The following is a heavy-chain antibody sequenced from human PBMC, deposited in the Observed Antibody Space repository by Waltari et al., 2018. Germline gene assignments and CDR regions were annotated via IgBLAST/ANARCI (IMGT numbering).Heavy chain of an antibody. D-gene: IGHD6-6*01. CDR3: ATEPYSSSYYFDY. Sequence: EVQLVESGGGLVQPGGSLRLSCAASGFTFRSYWRGWGRQAPGKGLGWVANIKQDGSEKYYVDSVKGRFTISRDNAKNSLYLKMNSLRAEDTAVYYCATEPYSSSYYFDYWGQGTLVTVSS. J-gene: IGHJ4*02. V-gene: IGHV3-7*01. CDR1: GFTFRSYW. CDR2: IKQDGSEK.